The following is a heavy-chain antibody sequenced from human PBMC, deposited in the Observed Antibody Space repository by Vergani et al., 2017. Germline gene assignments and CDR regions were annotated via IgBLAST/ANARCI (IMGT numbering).Heavy chain of an antibody. J-gene: IGHJ4*02. CDR3: ASWCGWNSGVISSGDY. CDR2: ISSSGSTI. Sequence: QVQLVESGGGLVKPGGSLRLSCAASGFTFSDYYMSWIRQAPGKGLEWVSYISSSGSTIYYADSVKGRFTISMNNAKNSLYLQMNSLSAEDTAVYYCASWCGWNSGVISSGDYWGQGTLVTVSS. CDR1: GFTFSDYY. V-gene: IGHV3-11*01. D-gene: IGHD1-7*01.